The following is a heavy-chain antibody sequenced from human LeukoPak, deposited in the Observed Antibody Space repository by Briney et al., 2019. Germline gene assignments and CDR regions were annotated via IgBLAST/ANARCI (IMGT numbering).Heavy chain of an antibody. D-gene: IGHD2-15*01. V-gene: IGHV3-33*03. CDR2: IWYDGSNK. CDR3: ATDSPYDY. J-gene: IGHJ4*02. CDR1: GFTFSSYG. Sequence: GGSLRLSCAASGFTFSSYGMHWVRLAPGKGLEWVAVIWYDGSNKYYVDSVKGRFTVSRDNAKNSLHLQMNSLRAEDTAVYYCATDSPYDYWGQGTLVTVSS.